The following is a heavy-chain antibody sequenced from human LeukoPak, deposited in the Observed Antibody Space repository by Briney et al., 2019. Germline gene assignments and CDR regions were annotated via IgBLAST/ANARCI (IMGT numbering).Heavy chain of an antibody. J-gene: IGHJ4*02. CDR3: ARGHYDFWSGYPSHFDY. D-gene: IGHD3-3*01. CDR2: INHSGST. CDR1: GGSFSGYY. V-gene: IGHV4-34*01. Sequence: SETLSLTCAVYGGSFSGYYWSWIRQPPGKGLEWIGEINHSGSTNYNPSLKSRVTISVDTSKNQFSLKLSSVTAADTAVYYCARGHYDFWSGYPSHFDYWGQGTLVTVSS.